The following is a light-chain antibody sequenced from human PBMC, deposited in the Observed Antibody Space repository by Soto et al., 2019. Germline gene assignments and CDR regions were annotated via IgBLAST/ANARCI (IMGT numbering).Light chain of an antibody. CDR3: QSYASSLSGVV. J-gene: IGLJ2*01. V-gene: IGLV1-40*01. Sequence: QAVVTQPPSVSGAPGQRVTISCTGSSSNIGAGYDVHWYQQLPGTAPKLLIYGNSNRPSGVPDRFSGSKSGTSASLAITGLKAGDEADYYCQSYASSLSGVVFGGGPKLTVL. CDR1: SSNIGAGYD. CDR2: GNS.